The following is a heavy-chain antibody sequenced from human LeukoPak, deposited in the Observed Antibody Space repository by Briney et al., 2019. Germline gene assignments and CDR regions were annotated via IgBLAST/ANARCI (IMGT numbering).Heavy chain of an antibody. CDR1: GGSISSYY. CDR3: ARGRTFDN. V-gene: IGHV4-59*01. CDR2: IYDRGST. J-gene: IGHJ4*02. Sequence: PSETLSLTCTVSGGSISSYYWSWIRQPPGKGLEWIGNIYDRGSTKYNPSLKSRVTISVDTSKDQFSLRLSSVTAADTAVYYCARGRTFDNWGQGTLVTVSS.